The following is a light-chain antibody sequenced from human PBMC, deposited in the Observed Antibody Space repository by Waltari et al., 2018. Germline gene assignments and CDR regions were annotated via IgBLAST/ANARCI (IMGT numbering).Light chain of an antibody. V-gene: IGLV1-44*01. CDR1: RSNIGSNT. CDR2: ITD. Sequence: QSVLTQPPSASGTPGQRVSISCSGSRSNIGSNTVNWYQQLPGTAPKLLIFITDQRPPGVPDRFSGSKSGTSASLAISGLQSEDEAEYHCAVWDDSLNGPLFGGGTKLTVL. CDR3: AVWDDSLNGPL. J-gene: IGLJ2*01.